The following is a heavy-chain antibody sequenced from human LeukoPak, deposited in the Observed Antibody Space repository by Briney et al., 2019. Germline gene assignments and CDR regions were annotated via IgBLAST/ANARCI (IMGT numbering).Heavy chain of an antibody. J-gene: IGHJ4*02. V-gene: IGHV4-59*01. CDR1: GGSFRSYY. Sequence: SETLSLTCTVSGGSFRSYYWSWIRQPPGKGPEWIGYISYTGSTNYNPSLKSRVTISLDTPKNQFSLNLSSVTAADTAVYYCARDGAPGGSAYFDYWGQGTLVTVSS. CDR3: ARDGAPGGSAYFDY. D-gene: IGHD3-16*01. CDR2: ISYTGST.